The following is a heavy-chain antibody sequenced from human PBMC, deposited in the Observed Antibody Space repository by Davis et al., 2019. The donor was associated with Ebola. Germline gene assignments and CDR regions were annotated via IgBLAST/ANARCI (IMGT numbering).Heavy chain of an antibody. CDR2: IYHSGAT. CDR3: ARGDNNDGSGSYRWFDP. V-gene: IGHV4-30-2*01. D-gene: IGHD3-10*01. Sequence: PSETLSLTCAVSGGSISGGGYSWTWIRQPPGKGLEWIGHIYHSGATYYNPSLKIRLSISVDTSKNQFSLKLNSVTAADTAVYYCARGDNNDGSGSYRWFDPWGQGTLVIVSS. CDR1: GGSISGGGYS. J-gene: IGHJ5*02.